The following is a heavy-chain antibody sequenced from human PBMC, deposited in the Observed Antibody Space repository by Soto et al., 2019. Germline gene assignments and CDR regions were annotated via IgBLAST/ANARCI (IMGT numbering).Heavy chain of an antibody. V-gene: IGHV3-13*01. CDR1: GFTFSSYD. CDR2: IGTAGDT. J-gene: IGHJ6*02. CDR3: ARAPPPLWFGETGTVYYYYYYGMDV. D-gene: IGHD3-10*01. Sequence: GGSLRLSCAASGFTFSSYDMHWVRQATGKGLEWVSAIGTAGDTYYPGSVKGRLTISREKAKNPMYLHMDSLRAGDTAVYYCARAPPPLWFGETGTVYYYYYYGMDVWGQGTTVTVSS.